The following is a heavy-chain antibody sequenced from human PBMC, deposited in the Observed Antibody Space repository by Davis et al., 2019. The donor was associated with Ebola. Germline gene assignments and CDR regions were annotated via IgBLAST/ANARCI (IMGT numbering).Heavy chain of an antibody. V-gene: IGHV3-48*01. J-gene: IGHJ6*02. D-gene: IGHD2-2*01. CDR3: ARDHCSSTSCDYYYYGMDV. CDR2: ISSSISTI. Sequence: PGGSLRLSCAASGFTFSSYAMSWVRQAPGKGLEWVSYISSSISTIYYPDSVKGRFTISRDKAKNSLYLQMNSLRAEDTAVYYCARDHCSSTSCDYYYYGMDVWGQGTTVTVSS. CDR1: GFTFSSYA.